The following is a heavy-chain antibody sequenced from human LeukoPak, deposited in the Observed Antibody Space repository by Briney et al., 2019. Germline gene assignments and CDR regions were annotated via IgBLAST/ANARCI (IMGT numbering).Heavy chain of an antibody. V-gene: IGHV4-38-2*02. CDR3: AHPGGY. CDR1: GYSISSGYY. Sequence: PSETLSLTCTVSGYSISSGYYWGWIRQPPGKGLEWIGSIYHSGSTYYNPSLKSRVTISVDTSKNQFSLKLSSVTAADTAVYYCAHPGGYWGQGTLVTVSS. J-gene: IGHJ4*02. CDR2: IYHSGST. D-gene: IGHD4-23*01.